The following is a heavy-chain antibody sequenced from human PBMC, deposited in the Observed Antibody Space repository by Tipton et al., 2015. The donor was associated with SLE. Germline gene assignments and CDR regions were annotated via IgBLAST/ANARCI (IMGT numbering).Heavy chain of an antibody. Sequence: TLSLTCIVSGGSISGSDYYWGWIRQPPGKGLEWIGEINHSGSTNYNPSLKSRVTISVDTSKNQFSLKLSSVTAADTAVYYCARHDYGDYHLDYWGQGTLVTVSS. D-gene: IGHD4-17*01. J-gene: IGHJ4*02. CDR1: GGSISGSDYY. V-gene: IGHV4-39*07. CDR2: INHSGST. CDR3: ARHDYGDYHLDY.